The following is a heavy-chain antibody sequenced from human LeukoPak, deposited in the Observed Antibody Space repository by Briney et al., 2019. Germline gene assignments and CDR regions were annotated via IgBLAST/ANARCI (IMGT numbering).Heavy chain of an antibody. CDR2: ISNSDGNT. CDR1: GFTFSSYG. Sequence: GGSLRLSCAASGFTFSSYGMHWVRQAPGKGLEWVSTISNSDGNTYYADSVKGRFTISRDNSKNTLYLQMNSLRAEDTAVYYCATRSPSDPMDVWGKGTTVTISS. J-gene: IGHJ6*04. V-gene: IGHV3-23*01. CDR3: ATRSPSDPMDV.